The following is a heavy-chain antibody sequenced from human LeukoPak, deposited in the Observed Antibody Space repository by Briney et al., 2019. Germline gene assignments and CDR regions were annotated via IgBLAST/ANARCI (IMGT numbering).Heavy chain of an antibody. CDR1: GDSISSGDYY. V-gene: IGHV4-30-4*01. CDR2: NYHSGSR. J-gene: IGHJ6*02. CDR3: ARATGWPKGSGTFNYYYGLDV. Sequence: SQTLSLTCTVSGDSISSGDYYWSWIRQPPGKDLEWIGYNYHSGSRYYNPSLKTRVSISKDASKNQFSLKLISVTAADTAIYCARATGWPKGSGTFNYYYGLDVWGQGTTVTVSS. D-gene: IGHD3-10*01.